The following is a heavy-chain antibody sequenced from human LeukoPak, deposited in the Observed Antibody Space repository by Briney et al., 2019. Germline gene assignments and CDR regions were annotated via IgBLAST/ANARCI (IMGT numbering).Heavy chain of an antibody. D-gene: IGHD3-22*01. V-gene: IGHV1-2*02. CDR3: ARGANSGYVNLDY. CDR1: GYTFTGYY. Sequence: ASVKVSCKASGYTFTGYYMHWVRQAPGQGLEWMGWINPNSGGTNYAQKFQGRVTMTRDTSISTAYMELSRLRADDTAVYYCARGANSGYVNLDYWVQGTLATVSS. CDR2: INPNSGGT. J-gene: IGHJ4*02.